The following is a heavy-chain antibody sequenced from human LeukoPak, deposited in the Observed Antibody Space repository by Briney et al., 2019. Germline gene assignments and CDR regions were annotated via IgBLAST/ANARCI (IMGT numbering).Heavy chain of an antibody. V-gene: IGHV3-15*01. CDR2: IKSKTDGGTT. CDR1: GFTFSNAW. CDR3: TTLNPVITTSDFDY. D-gene: IGHD3-22*01. Sequence: GGSLRVSCAASGFTFSNAWMSWVRQAPGKGLEWVGRIKSKTDGGTTDYAAPVKGRFTISRDDSKNTLYLQMNSLKTEDTAVYYCTTLNPVITTSDFDYWGQGTLVTVSS. J-gene: IGHJ4*02.